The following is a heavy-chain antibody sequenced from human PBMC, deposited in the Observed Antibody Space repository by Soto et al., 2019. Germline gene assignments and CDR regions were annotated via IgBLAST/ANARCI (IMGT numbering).Heavy chain of an antibody. J-gene: IGHJ4*02. V-gene: IGHV3-53*02. CDR1: GPDVGYSF. Sequence: EVQLVETGGGFAQPGGSLTLSCAISGPDVGYSFIVWVRQVAGGGLEWVSALYIGDSAYYADSVKGRFTISRDKSENSVHLQMGSLRENDTAVYYCVRDPVGVDSTFYFDSWGQGSLVTVSS. CDR3: VRDPVGVDSTFYFDS. D-gene: IGHD2-21*01. CDR2: LYIGDSA.